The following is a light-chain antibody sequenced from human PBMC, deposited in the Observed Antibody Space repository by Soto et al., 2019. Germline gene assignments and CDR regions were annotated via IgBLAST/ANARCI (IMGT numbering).Light chain of an antibody. Sequence: TQTPVSLSAAPGQPASISCKSSESLLRSDGKTYLSWYLQRPGQPPQLLIHELSSRLSGVPDRFSGSGSGTEFTLRISRVEPEDGGIYYCFQTFRLPLSFGGGTRLDIE. CDR3: FQTFRLPLS. V-gene: IGKV2D-29*01. CDR1: ESLLRSDGKTY. CDR2: ELS. J-gene: IGKJ4*01.